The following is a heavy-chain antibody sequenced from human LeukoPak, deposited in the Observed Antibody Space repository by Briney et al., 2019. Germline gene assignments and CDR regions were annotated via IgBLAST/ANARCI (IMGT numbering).Heavy chain of an antibody. CDR3: ATGDTALVPNWFDT. J-gene: IGHJ5*02. D-gene: IGHD5-18*01. Sequence: GGSLRLSCAVSGFTFSNYAMSWVRQAPGKGLDWVSGISGSGSNTYYSDSVKGRFTISRDNSKNTVYLQMSSLRAEDTAVYYCATGDTALVPNWFDTWGQGALVTVSS. CDR2: ISGSGSNT. V-gene: IGHV3-23*01. CDR1: GFTFSNYA.